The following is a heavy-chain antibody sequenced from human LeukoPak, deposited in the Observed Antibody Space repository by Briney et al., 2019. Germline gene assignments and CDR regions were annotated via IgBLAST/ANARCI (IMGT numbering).Heavy chain of an antibody. J-gene: IGHJ4*02. CDR1: GYTFTSYG. CDR2: ISDYNGNT. D-gene: IGHD4-17*01. Sequence: ASVKVSCKASGYTFTSYGISWVRQAPGQGLEWMGWISDYNGNTNYAQKLQGRVTMTTDTSTSTAYMELRSLRSDDTAVYYCARDLVYGDYDVPGYWGQGTLVTVSS. CDR3: ARDLVYGDYDVPGY. V-gene: IGHV1-18*01.